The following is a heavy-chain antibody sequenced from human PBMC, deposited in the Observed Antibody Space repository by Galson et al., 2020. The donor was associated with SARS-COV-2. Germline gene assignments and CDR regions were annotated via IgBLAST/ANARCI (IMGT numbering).Heavy chain of an antibody. J-gene: IGHJ3*02. Sequence: GGSLRLSCAASGFTFSSYDMHWVRQATGKGLEWVSAIGTAGDTYYPGSVKGRFTISRENAKNSLYLQMNSLRAGDTAVYYCARGAVYGDYGVGAFDIWGQGTMVTVSS. D-gene: IGHD4-17*01. V-gene: IGHV3-13*01. CDR1: GFTFSSYD. CDR2: IGTAGDT. CDR3: ARGAVYGDYGVGAFDI.